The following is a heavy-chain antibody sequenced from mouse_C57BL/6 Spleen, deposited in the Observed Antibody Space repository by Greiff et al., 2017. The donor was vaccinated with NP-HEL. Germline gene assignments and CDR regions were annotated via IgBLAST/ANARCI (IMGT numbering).Heavy chain of an antibody. Sequence: DVMLVESGGGLVKPGGSLKLSCAASGFTFSDYGMHWVRQAPEKGLEWVAYISSGSSTIYYADTVKGRFTISRDNAKNTLFLQMTSLRSEDTAMYYCARGGYYALYYYAMDYWGQGTSVTVSS. CDR1: GFTFSDYG. D-gene: IGHD2-3*01. CDR2: ISSGSSTI. J-gene: IGHJ4*01. CDR3: ARGGYYALYYYAMDY. V-gene: IGHV5-17*01.